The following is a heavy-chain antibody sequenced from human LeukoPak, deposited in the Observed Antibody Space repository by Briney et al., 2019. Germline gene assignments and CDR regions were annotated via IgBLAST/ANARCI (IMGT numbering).Heavy chain of an antibody. CDR2: ISGSGCST. J-gene: IGHJ4*02. D-gene: IGHD3-16*02. V-gene: IGHV3-23*01. CDR3: AKEHCEYVWGSYRFGSFDY. CDR1: GFTFSSCA. Sequence: GGSLRLSCAASGFTFSSCAMSWVRQAPGKGLEWVSAISGSGCSTYYADSVKGRFTISRDNSKNTLYLQMNSLRAEDTAVYYCAKEHCEYVWGSYRFGSFDYWGQGTLVTVSS.